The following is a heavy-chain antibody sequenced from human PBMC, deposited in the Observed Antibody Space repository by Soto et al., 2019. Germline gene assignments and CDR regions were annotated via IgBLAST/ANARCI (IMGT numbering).Heavy chain of an antibody. Sequence: QVQLAQSGPEVRKPGASVRVSCTDSGYTFTTYGFSWVRQAPGQGLEWMGGVRAYNGAPPRQEKFEGRVTTTTDRATATGYLERSRLRTDDTAVDYCASTCPLGACYKHDLYRYGLDVWGQGTTIIVSS. CDR1: GYTFTTYG. J-gene: IGHJ6*02. V-gene: IGHV1-18*04. CDR3: ASTCPLGACYKHDLYRYGLDV. CDR2: VRAYNGAP. D-gene: IGHD3-10*01.